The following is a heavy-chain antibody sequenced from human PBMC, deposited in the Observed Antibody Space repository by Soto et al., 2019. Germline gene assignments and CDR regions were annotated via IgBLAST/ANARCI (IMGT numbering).Heavy chain of an antibody. J-gene: IGHJ5*02. CDR3: ASGPRFSDWFDP. Sequence: SETLSLTCTVSGGSMSSYYWTWIRQPAGKGLEWIGRVYSSGGTHYNPSLKSRVTISLDTSKNQFSLRLLSVTDADTAVYYCASGPRFSDWFDPCGQRTLVTVSS. CDR2: VYSSGGT. CDR1: GGSMSSYY. D-gene: IGHD3-3*01. V-gene: IGHV4-4*07.